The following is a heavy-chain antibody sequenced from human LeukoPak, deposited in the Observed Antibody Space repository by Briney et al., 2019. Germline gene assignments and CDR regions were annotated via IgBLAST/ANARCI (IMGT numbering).Heavy chain of an antibody. Sequence: SETLSLTCSASGGSISSSSYYWGWIRQPPGKGLEWIGSIYYSGSTYYNPSLKSRVTISVDTSKNQFSLKLRSVTAADTAVYYCARHPTGTIPYGMDVWGQGTTVTVSS. J-gene: IGHJ6*02. CDR1: GGSISSSSYY. V-gene: IGHV4-39*01. D-gene: IGHD1-7*01. CDR2: IYYSGST. CDR3: ARHPTGTIPYGMDV.